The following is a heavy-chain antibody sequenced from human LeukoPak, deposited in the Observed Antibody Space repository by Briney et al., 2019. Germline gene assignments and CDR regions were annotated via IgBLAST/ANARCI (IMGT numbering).Heavy chain of an antibody. D-gene: IGHD2-15*01. J-gene: IGHJ4*02. CDR1: GFISSSYA. CDR3: AKLGQVKSVVAAREIYFDY. Sequence: SGGSLRLCCAASGFISSSYAMSWVHQAPGERLGWVSAFTGSGGTTYYADSVKGRFTISRDNSKNTLYLQINSLRAEDTAVYYCAKLGQVKSVVAAREIYFDYWGQGTLVTVSS. CDR2: FTGSGGTT. V-gene: IGHV3-23*01.